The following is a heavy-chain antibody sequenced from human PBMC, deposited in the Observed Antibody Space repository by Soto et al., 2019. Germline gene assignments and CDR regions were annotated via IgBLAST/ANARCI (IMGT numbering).Heavy chain of an antibody. Sequence: ASVKVSCKASGYSFINYYIHWVRQAPGQGLEWMGWISPRSGGTNYAQKFMGRVTITSDTSTSTAYMELTSLRSDDTAVYYCTKKSGGR. V-gene: IGHV1-2*02. J-gene: IGHJ2*01. CDR1: GYSFINYY. CDR3: TKKS. CDR2: ISPRSGGT.